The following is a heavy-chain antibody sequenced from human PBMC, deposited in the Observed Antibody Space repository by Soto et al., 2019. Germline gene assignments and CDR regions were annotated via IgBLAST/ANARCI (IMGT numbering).Heavy chain of an antibody. V-gene: IGHV1-18*01. D-gene: IGHD2-21*01. CDR2: ISAQNGNT. Sequence: ASAKASCKASGYTFSSYYVTWVRQAPGQGLEWMGWISAQNGNTNYAREFQGRVSMTTDTSTSTAYMELRSLRSDDTATYYCAASIQVWLYGMDVGGQWTRLTVSS. J-gene: IGHJ6*02. CDR3: AASIQVWLYGMDV. CDR1: GYTFSSYY.